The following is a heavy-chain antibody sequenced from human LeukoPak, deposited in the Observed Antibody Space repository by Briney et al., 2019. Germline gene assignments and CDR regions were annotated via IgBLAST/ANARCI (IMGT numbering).Heavy chain of an antibody. CDR1: GYTFTSYG. CDR3: AITYCSSTSCYAGADY. J-gene: IGHJ4*02. CDR2: ISAYNGNT. Sequence: GASVKVSCKASGYTFTSYGISWVRQAPGQGLEWMGWISAYNGNTNYAQKLQGRVTMTTDTSTSTAYMELRSLRSDDTAVYYCAITYCSSTSCYAGADYWGQGTLVTVSS. D-gene: IGHD2-2*01. V-gene: IGHV1-18*01.